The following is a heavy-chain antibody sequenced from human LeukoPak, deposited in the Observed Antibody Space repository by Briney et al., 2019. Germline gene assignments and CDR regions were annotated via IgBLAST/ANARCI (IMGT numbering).Heavy chain of an antibody. Sequence: SETLSLTCTVSGGSINSYFWSWIRQPPRMELDWIGYVYYSWSPNYNPSLKSRVTISVDTSKNQFSLRLRSVTAADTAVYYCARVFDDYYDSSADPPLWFDPWGQGTLVTVSS. CDR2: VYYSWSP. D-gene: IGHD3-22*01. V-gene: IGHV4-59*01. CDR1: GGSINSYF. J-gene: IGHJ5*02. CDR3: ARVFDDYYDSSADPPLWFDP.